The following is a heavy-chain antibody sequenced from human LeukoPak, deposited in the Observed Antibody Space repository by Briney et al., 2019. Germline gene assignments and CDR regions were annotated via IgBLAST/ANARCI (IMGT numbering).Heavy chain of an antibody. Sequence: GGSLRLSCAASGFTFSSYSMNWVRQAPGKGLEWVSYISSSSSTIYYADSVKGRFTISRDNAKNSLYLQMNSLRAEDTAVYYCAREAVAASDAFDIWDQGTMVTVSS. CDR1: GFTFSSYS. CDR2: ISSSSSTI. D-gene: IGHD6-19*01. J-gene: IGHJ3*02. CDR3: AREAVAASDAFDI. V-gene: IGHV3-48*01.